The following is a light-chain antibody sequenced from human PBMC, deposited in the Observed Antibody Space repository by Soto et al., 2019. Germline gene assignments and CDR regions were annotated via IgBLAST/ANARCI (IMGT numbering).Light chain of an antibody. CDR2: GAS. V-gene: IGKV3-15*01. CDR1: QSVSSN. CDR3: QQYNNWPPIFT. Sequence: EIVMTQSPATLSVSPGERATLSSRASQSVSSNLAWYQQKPGQAPRLLIYGASTRATGIPARFSGSGSGTEFTLTISSLQSEDFAVYYCQQYNNWPPIFTFGPGTKVDIK. J-gene: IGKJ3*01.